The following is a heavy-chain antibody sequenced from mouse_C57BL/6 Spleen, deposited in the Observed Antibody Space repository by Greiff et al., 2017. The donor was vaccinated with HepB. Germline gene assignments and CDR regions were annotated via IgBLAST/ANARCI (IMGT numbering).Heavy chain of an antibody. V-gene: IGHV1-55*01. CDR2: IYPGSGST. D-gene: IGHD1-1*01. J-gene: IGHJ2*01. CDR1: GYTFTSYW. CDR3: ASAYGSRERDY. Sequence: VQLQESGAELVKPGASVKMSCKASGYTFTSYWITWVKQRPGQGLEWIGDIYPGSGSTNYNEKFKSKATLTVDTSSSTAYMQLSSLTSEDSAVYYCASAYGSRERDYWGQGTTLTVSS.